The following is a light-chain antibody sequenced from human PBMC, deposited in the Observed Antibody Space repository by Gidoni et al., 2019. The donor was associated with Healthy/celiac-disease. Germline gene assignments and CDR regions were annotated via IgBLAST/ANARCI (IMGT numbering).Light chain of an antibody. J-gene: IGKJ2*02. CDR1: QSISSY. CDR2: AAS. V-gene: IGKV1-39*01. CDR3: QPSYSTPPGT. Sequence: DSQMTQSPSSLSASVEDRVTITCRASQSISSYLHWYQQKPGTAPKLLIYAASSLQSGVPSRFSGSGSGTDFPLTIRSLQPEDFATYYCQPSYSTPPGTFGQGTKLEIK.